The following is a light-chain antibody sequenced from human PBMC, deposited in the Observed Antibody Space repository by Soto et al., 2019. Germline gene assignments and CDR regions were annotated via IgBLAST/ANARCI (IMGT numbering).Light chain of an antibody. V-gene: IGKV3-15*01. Sequence: EVVMTQSPATLSVSPWEIAMLSCRASQSVSSNLAWYQQKVGQAPRLLIYRAFTRASGVLARFSGSGSGTDFTLTISSLQSEDFAVYYCQQYNTWPPITFGQGTRLEIK. CDR1: QSVSSN. J-gene: IGKJ5*01. CDR2: RAF. CDR3: QQYNTWPPIT.